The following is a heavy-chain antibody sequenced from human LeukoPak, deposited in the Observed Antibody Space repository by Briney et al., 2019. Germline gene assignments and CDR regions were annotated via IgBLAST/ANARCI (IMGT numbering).Heavy chain of an antibody. V-gene: IGHV3-74*01. D-gene: IGHD3-10*01. CDR3: ARASTGSYDY. CDR2: INSDGSST. CDR1: GFTFSRDW. J-gene: IGHJ4*02. Sequence: GGSLRLSCAASGFTFSRDWMHWVRQAPGKGLVWVSRINSDGSSTNYADSVKGRFTISRDNAKNTLYLQMNSLRAEDTAVYYCARASTGSYDYWGQGTLVTVSS.